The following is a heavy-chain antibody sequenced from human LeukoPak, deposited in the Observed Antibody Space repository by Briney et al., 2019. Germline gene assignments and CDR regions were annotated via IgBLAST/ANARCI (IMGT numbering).Heavy chain of an antibody. J-gene: IGHJ6*02. CDR1: GFTFSSYS. Sequence: PGGSLRLSCAASGFTFSSYSMNWIRQPPGKGLEWIGEINHSGSTNYNPSLKSRVTISVDTSKNQFSLKLSSVTAADTAVYYCARHYSGYARLYYYYGMDVWGQGTTVTVSS. CDR2: INHSGST. CDR3: ARHYSGYARLYYYYGMDV. V-gene: IGHV4-34*01. D-gene: IGHD5-12*01.